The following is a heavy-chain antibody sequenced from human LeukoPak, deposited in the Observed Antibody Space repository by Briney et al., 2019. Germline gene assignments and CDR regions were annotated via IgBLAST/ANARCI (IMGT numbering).Heavy chain of an antibody. CDR2: MNPISGNT. Sequence: ASVKVSCKASGYTFTGYYMHWVRQAPGQGLEWMGWMNPISGNTGHAQKFQGRVTMTRDTSISTAYMELSSLRSEDTAVYYCARGGYFDWLLEFYYYYYMDVWGKGTTVTVSS. CDR1: GYTFTGYY. J-gene: IGHJ6*03. D-gene: IGHD3-9*01. CDR3: ARGGYFDWLLEFYYYYYMDV. V-gene: IGHV1-8*02.